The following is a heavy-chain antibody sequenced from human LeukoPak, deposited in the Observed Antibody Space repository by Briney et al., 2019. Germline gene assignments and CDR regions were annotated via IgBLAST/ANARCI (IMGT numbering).Heavy chain of an antibody. J-gene: IGHJ3*02. D-gene: IGHD6-19*01. CDR2: IGSGGGTT. CDR3: AREFNIAVAGIYTGFDI. V-gene: IGHV3-23*01. CDR1: GFSFDSYA. Sequence: GGSLRLSCAASGFSFDSYAMNWVRQAPGKGLEWVSTIGSGGGTTSYADSVKGRLTISRDNFKNTLYLQMNSLRADDTAVYYCAREFNIAVAGIYTGFDIWGQGTMVTVSS.